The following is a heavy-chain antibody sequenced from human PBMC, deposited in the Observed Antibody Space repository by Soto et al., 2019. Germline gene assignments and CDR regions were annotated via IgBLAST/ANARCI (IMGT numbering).Heavy chain of an antibody. CDR2: IYYSGST. CDR1: GGSISSSSYY. J-gene: IGHJ5*02. D-gene: IGHD3-3*02. Sequence: SETLSLTCTVSGGSISSSSYYWGWIRQPPGKGLEWIGSIYYSGSTYYNPSLKSRVTISVDTSKNQFSLKLSSVTAADTAVYYCASPKIAFYNLFDPWGQGTLVPVSS. CDR3: ASPKIAFYNLFDP. V-gene: IGHV4-39*01.